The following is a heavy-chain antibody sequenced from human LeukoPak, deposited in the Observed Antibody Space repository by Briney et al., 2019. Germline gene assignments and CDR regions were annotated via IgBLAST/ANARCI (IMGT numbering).Heavy chain of an antibody. V-gene: IGHV1-69*13. Sequence: VKVSCKASGGTFSSYAISWVRQAPGQGLEWMGGIIPIFGTANYAQKFQGRVTMTTDTSTSTAYMELRSLRSDDTAVYYCARVSQLWSPFDYWGQGTLVTVSS. CDR3: ARVSQLWSPFDY. CDR1: GGTFSSYA. J-gene: IGHJ4*02. CDR2: IIPIFGTA. D-gene: IGHD5-18*01.